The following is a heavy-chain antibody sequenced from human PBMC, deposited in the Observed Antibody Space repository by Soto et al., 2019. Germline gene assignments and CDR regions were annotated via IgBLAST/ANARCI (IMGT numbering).Heavy chain of an antibody. CDR1: GASISGFY. Sequence: SETLSLTCTVSGASISGFYWSWIRKSAGKGLEWIGRIYATGTTDYNPSLKSRVMMSVDTSKKQFSLKLRSVTAADTAVYYCVRDGTKTLRDWFDPGGQGISVIVSS. D-gene: IGHD1-1*01. CDR2: IYATGTT. J-gene: IGHJ5*02. CDR3: VRDGTKTLRDWFDP. V-gene: IGHV4-4*07.